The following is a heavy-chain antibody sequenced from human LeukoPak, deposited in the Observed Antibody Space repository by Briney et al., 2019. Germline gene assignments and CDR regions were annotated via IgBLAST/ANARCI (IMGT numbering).Heavy chain of an antibody. V-gene: IGHV3-23*01. J-gene: IGHJ6*02. D-gene: IGHD6-19*01. CDR2: ISGSGGST. Sequence: PGGSLRLSCAASGFTFSSYAMSWVRQAPGKGLEWVSAISGSGGSTYYADSVKGRSTISRDNSKNTLYLQMNSLRAEDTAVYYCACGVAVANYYYYGMDVWGQGTTVTVSS. CDR1: GFTFSSYA. CDR3: ACGVAVANYYYYGMDV.